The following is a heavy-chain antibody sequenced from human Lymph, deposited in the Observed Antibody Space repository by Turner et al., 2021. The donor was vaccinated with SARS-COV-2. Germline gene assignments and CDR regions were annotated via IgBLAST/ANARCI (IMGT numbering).Heavy chain of an antibody. CDR3: ARLPGGRDYFDY. Sequence: QLQLQASGPGLVKPSETLSLTCTVSGGSISSSSYYWGWIRQPPGKGLEWIGSIYYSGSTYYNPSLKSRVTISVDTSKNQFSLKLSSVTAADTAVYYCARLPGGRDYFDYWGQGTLVTVSS. CDR2: IYYSGST. V-gene: IGHV4-39*01. D-gene: IGHD1-1*01. J-gene: IGHJ4*02. CDR1: GGSISSSSYY.